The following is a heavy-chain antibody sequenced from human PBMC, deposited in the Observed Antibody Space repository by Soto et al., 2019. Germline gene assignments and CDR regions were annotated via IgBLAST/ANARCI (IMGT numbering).Heavy chain of an antibody. CDR3: AKDNNDYGDYNDHFDY. V-gene: IGHV3-30*18. Sequence: QVQLVESGGGVVQPGRSLRLSCAASGFTFSSYGMHWVRQAPGKGLEWVAVISYDGSNKYYADSVKGRFTISRDNSKNTLYLQMNSLRAEDTAVYYCAKDNNDYGDYNDHFDYWGQGTLVTVSS. D-gene: IGHD4-17*01. J-gene: IGHJ4*02. CDR1: GFTFSSYG. CDR2: ISYDGSNK.